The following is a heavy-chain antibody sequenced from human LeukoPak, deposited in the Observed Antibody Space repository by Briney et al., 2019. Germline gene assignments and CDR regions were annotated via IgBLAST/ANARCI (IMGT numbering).Heavy chain of an antibody. CDR2: IIPIFGTA. V-gene: IGHV1-69*06. J-gene: IGHJ4*02. Sequence: ASVKLSCKASGGTFSSYAISWVRQAPGQGLEWMGGIIPIFGTANYAQKFQGRVTITADKSTSTAYMELSSLRSEYTAVYYCARAPHQTLRYFDVVMGYWGQGTLVTVSS. CDR1: GGTFSSYA. D-gene: IGHD3-9*01. CDR3: ARAPHQTLRYFDVVMGY.